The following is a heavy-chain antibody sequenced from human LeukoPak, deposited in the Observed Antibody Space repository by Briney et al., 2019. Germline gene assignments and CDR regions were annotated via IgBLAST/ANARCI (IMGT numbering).Heavy chain of an antibody. J-gene: IGHJ6*03. CDR1: GGSFSGYY. V-gene: IGHV4-34*01. CDR2: IYYSGST. CDR3: ARHACSSTSCYGGYYYYMDV. D-gene: IGHD2-2*01. Sequence: SETLSLTCAVYGGSFSGYYWSWIRQPPGKGLEWIGSIYYSGSTYYNPSLKSRVTISVDTSKNQFSLKLSSVTAADTAVYYCARHACSSTSCYGGYYYYMDVWGKGTTVTVSS.